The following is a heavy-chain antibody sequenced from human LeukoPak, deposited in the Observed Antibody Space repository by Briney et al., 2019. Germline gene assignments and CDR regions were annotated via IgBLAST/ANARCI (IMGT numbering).Heavy chain of an antibody. D-gene: IGHD3-22*01. CDR3: AKAHYELVLAQGA. CDR2: ISYDGSNK. J-gene: IGHJ5*02. CDR1: GFTFSSYG. Sequence: GGSLRLSCAASGFTFSSYGMHWVRQAPGKGLEWVAVISYDGSNKYYADSVKGRFTISRDNSKNTLYLQMNSLRAEDTAVYYCAKAHYELVLAQGAWGQGTLVTVSS. V-gene: IGHV3-30*18.